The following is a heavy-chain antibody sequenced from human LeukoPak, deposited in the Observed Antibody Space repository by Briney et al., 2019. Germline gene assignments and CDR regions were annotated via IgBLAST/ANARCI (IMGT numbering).Heavy chain of an antibody. CDR2: ISYDGSNK. J-gene: IGHJ4*02. CDR1: AFTFSSYA. V-gene: IGHV3-30-3*01. Sequence: GGSLRLSCAASAFTFSSYAIHWVRQAPGKGLEWVAVISYDGSNKYYADSVKGRFTISRDNSKNTLYLQMNSLRAEDTAVYYYARVTAARRRGYYFDYWGQGTLVTVSS. CDR3: ARVTAARRRGYYFDY. D-gene: IGHD6-6*01.